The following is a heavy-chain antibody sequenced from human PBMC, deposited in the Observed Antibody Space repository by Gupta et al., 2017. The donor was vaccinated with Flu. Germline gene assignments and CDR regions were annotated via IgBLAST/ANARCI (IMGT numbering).Heavy chain of an antibody. Sequence: QVQLVQSGAEVTKPGASVKVSCKASGYPFTSYALHWVRQAPGQRLEWMGWISAGNGNTKYSQNFHDRVTITRDTSASTAYMELSSLKSEDTAVYYCARSAYHYESSGYQFEYFQHWGQGTLVTVSS. J-gene: IGHJ1*01. CDR3: ARSAYHYESSGYQFEYFQH. CDR2: ISAGNGNT. D-gene: IGHD3-22*01. V-gene: IGHV1-3*01. CDR1: GYPFTSYA.